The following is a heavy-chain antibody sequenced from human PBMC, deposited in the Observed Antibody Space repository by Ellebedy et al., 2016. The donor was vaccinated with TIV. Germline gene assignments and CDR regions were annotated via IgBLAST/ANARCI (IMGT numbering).Heavy chain of an antibody. J-gene: IGHJ6*02. Sequence: GRFTISRDNAKNSLYLQMSSLRAEDTAVYYCARDRYGSGSFYYYGMDVWGQGTTVTVSS. CDR3: ARDRYGSGSFYYYGMDV. D-gene: IGHD3-10*01. V-gene: IGHV3-21*06.